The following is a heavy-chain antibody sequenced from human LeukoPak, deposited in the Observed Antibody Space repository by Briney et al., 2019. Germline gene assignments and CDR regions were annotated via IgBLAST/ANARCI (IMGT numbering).Heavy chain of an antibody. Sequence: GGSLRLSCAASGFTFTNYFMAWVRQAPGKGLEWVANIKQDASEKYYVDSVKGRFTISRDNAKNSVYLQMSSLTVEDTAVYYCARGVGITMVRGVINSFDYWGQGTLVTVSS. CDR3: ARGVGITMVRGVINSFDY. V-gene: IGHV3-7*04. D-gene: IGHD3-10*01. CDR2: IKQDASEK. J-gene: IGHJ4*02. CDR1: GFTFTNYF.